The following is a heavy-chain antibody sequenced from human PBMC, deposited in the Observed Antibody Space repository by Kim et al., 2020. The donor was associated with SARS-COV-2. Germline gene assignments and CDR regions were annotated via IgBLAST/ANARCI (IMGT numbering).Heavy chain of an antibody. CDR1: GFTFSSYA. Sequence: GGSLRLFCAASGFTFSSYAMHWVRQAPGKGLEWVAVISYDGSNKYYADSVKGRFTISRDNSKNTLYLQMNSLRAEDTAVYYCARWGGDGMDVWGQGTTVTVSS. J-gene: IGHJ6*02. V-gene: IGHV3-30*04. CDR3: ARWGGDGMDV. D-gene: IGHD3-16*01. CDR2: ISYDGSNK.